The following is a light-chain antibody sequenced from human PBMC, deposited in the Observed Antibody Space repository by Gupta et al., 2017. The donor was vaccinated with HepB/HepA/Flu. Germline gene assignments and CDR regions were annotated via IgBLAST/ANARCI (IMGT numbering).Light chain of an antibody. Sequence: QPVLTQSSSASASLVSSVKLTCTLSSGHSSYIIALHQQQPGKAPRYLMKLEGSGSYNTGSAVPYCVSSSSSAAALSINRSHLQSEDDYYYSSENCDRNTLVFGGGTKLTVL. CDR1: SGHSSYI. V-gene: IGLV4-60*03. CDR3: ENCDRNTLV. J-gene: IGLJ3*02. CDR2: LEGSGSY.